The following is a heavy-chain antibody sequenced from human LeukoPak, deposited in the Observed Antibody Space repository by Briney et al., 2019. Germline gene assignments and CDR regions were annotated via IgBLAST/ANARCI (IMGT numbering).Heavy chain of an antibody. J-gene: IGHJ3*02. CDR3: AKDTVFWSGYPDAFDI. CDR2: ITSSSSTI. Sequence: GGSLRLSCSASGFTFTSYSMNWVRQAPGKGLEWVSYITSSSSTIHYADSVKGRFIISRDNAKNSLYLQMNSLRAEDTAVYYCAKDTVFWSGYPDAFDIWGQGTMVTVSS. CDR1: GFTFTSYS. D-gene: IGHD3-3*01. V-gene: IGHV3-48*04.